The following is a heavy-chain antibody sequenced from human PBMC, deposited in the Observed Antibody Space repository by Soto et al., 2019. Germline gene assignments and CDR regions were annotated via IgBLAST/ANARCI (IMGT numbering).Heavy chain of an antibody. CDR2: IYYSGST. CDR1: GGSISSYY. J-gene: IGHJ4*02. Sequence: QVQLQESGPGLVKPSETLSLTCTVSGGSISSYYWSWIRQPPGKGLEWIGYIYYSGSTNYNPSLKSRVTISVDTSKNQFSLKLSSVTAADTAVYYCARGDPYDSPVHFDYWGQGTLVTVSS. D-gene: IGHD3-3*01. CDR3: ARGDPYDSPVHFDY. V-gene: IGHV4-59*08.